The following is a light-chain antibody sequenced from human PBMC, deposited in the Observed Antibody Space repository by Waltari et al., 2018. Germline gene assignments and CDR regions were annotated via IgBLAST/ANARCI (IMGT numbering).Light chain of an antibody. V-gene: IGLV1-47*01. J-gene: IGLJ1*01. CDR3: AAWDDRLRDYV. CDR2: RND. CDR1: SSNIGSNY. Sequence: QSVLTQPPSASATPGQRVTISCSGSSSNIGSNYVYWYQQLLGTAPKLVIYRNDQRPRGAPDLFPGSKSGTSASLAISWLRSEDEADYYCAAWDDRLRDYVFGTGTKVTAL.